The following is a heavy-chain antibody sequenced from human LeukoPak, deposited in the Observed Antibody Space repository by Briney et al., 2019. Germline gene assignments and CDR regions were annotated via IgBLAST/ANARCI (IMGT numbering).Heavy chain of an antibody. J-gene: IGHJ4*02. CDR2: ISSSRSDT. CDR1: GFTFSDYY. Sequence: GGSLRLSCAASGFTFSDYYMSWIRQAPGKGLEWVSYISSSRSDTKYADSVKGRFTISRDNAKNSLYLQMNSLRAEDTAEYYCARDRLWEVGATPYFAYWGQGTLVTVSS. V-gene: IGHV3-11*05. CDR3: ARDRLWEVGATPYFAY. D-gene: IGHD1-26*01.